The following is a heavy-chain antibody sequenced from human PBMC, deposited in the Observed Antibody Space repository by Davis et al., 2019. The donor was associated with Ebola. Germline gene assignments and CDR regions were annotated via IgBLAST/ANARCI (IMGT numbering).Heavy chain of an antibody. D-gene: IGHD6-19*01. J-gene: IGHJ4*02. CDR3: TRRYGQGSGWPTTFDY. CDR1: GFTFSSYG. CDR2: IRYDGSNK. Sequence: GESLKISCAASGFTFSSYGMHWVRQAPGKGLEWVAFIRYDGSNKYYADSVKGRFTISRDNSKNTLYLQMNSLKTEDTAVYYCTRRYGQGSGWPTTFDYWGQGTLVTVSS. V-gene: IGHV3-30*02.